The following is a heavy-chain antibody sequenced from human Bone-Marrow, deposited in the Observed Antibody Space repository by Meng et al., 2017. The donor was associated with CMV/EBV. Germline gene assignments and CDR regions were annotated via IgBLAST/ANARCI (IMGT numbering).Heavy chain of an antibody. J-gene: IGHJ5*02. V-gene: IGHV1-18*01. Sequence: ASVKVSCKASGYTFTSYGIGWVRQAPGQGLEWVGWISAFNGNTNYAQKFQGRVTMTTDTSTSTAYMELRGLRSDDTAVYYCAREEYCSGGSCYPNNWFDPWGQGTLVTVSS. CDR1: GYTFTSYG. CDR3: AREEYCSGGSCYPNNWFDP. D-gene: IGHD2-15*01. CDR2: ISAFNGNT.